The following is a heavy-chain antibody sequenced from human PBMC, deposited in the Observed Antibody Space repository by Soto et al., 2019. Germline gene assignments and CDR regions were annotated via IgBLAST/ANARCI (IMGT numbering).Heavy chain of an antibody. J-gene: IGHJ4*02. V-gene: IGHV3-15*01. Sequence: EVQLVESGGGLVKPGGSLRLSCAASGFTFSNAWMSWVRQAPGKGLEWVGRIKSKTDGGTTDYAAPVTGRFTISRDNSKNTLYMQMNSLKAEYTAAYYCSRDRNSVDYWGQGTLVTVSS. CDR3: SRDRNSVDY. CDR1: GFTFSNAW. CDR2: IKSKTDGGTT. D-gene: IGHD2-8*01.